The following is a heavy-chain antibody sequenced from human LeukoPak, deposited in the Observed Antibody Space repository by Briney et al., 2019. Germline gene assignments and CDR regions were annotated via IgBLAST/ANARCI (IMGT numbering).Heavy chain of an antibody. Sequence: PGGSLRLSCAASGFTFSSYAMSWVRQAPGKGLEWVSATSGSGGSTYYADSVKGRFTISRDNSKNTLYLQMNSLRAEDTAVYYCAKSDKFARALGYWGQGTLVTVSS. CDR2: TSGSGGST. CDR3: AKSDKFARALGY. J-gene: IGHJ4*02. CDR1: GFTFSSYA. V-gene: IGHV3-23*01.